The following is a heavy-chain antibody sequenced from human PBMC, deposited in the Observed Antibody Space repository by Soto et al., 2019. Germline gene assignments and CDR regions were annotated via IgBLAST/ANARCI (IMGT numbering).Heavy chain of an antibody. V-gene: IGHV4-30-4*01. CDR2: INHSGST. D-gene: IGHD1-7*01. CDR3: VRETGTRLLFDP. Sequence: NPSETLSLTCRVSDGSMNSDSSYWGWIRQPPGKGVEWIGVINHSGSTYHNLSLKSRLTMSVDRSKNQFSLNLSSVTAADTAVYYCVRETGTRLLFDPWGQGTLVTVSS. CDR1: DGSMNSDSSY. J-gene: IGHJ5*02.